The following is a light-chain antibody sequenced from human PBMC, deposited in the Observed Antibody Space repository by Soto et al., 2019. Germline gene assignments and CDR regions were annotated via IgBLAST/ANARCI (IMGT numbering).Light chain of an antibody. CDR2: WAS. J-gene: IGKJ2*01. CDR1: QSVLHSSHNENY. CDR3: HQYYSTPYT. V-gene: IGKV4-1*01. Sequence: DIVMTQSPDSLAVSLGERATINCKSSQSVLHSSHNENYLVWYQQKPGQPPKLLIYWASTRESGVPDRFSGSGSGTDFTLTISSLQAGDVAVYYCHQYYSTPYTFGQGTKVEI.